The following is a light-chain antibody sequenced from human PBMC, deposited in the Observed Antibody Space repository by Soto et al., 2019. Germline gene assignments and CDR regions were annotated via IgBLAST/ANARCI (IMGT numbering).Light chain of an antibody. CDR2: AAS. CDR3: QQTFSFPIT. Sequence: DIQMTQSPSSLSASVGDRVTITCRASQSISSYLNWYQQKPGQAPKLLIYAASSLQSGVPSRFSGSGSGTDFTLTISSLQPGDFATYYCQQTFSFPITFGQGTRLEIK. CDR1: QSISSY. J-gene: IGKJ5*01. V-gene: IGKV1-39*01.